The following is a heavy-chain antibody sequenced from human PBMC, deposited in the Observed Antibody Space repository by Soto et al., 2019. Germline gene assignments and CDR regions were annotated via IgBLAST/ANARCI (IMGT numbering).Heavy chain of an antibody. Sequence: QLQLQESGPGLVTTSETLSLTCTVSGGSISSSSYYWGWIRQPPGMGLEWIGSIYYSGSTYYNPSLKIRVAISVDTSKNQFSMKLSSVTAADTAVYYCARPYCSSTSCYENDAFDIWGQGTMVTVSS. V-gene: IGHV4-39*01. CDR1: GGSISSSSYY. CDR2: IYYSGST. J-gene: IGHJ3*02. D-gene: IGHD2-2*01. CDR3: ARPYCSSTSCYENDAFDI.